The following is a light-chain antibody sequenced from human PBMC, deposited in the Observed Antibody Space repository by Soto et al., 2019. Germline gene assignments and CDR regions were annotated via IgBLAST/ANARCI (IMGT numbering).Light chain of an antibody. CDR2: AAS. V-gene: IGKV3-11*01. J-gene: IGKJ4*01. CDR1: RSVGNN. CDR3: QQHADWPLT. Sequence: EIVLTQSPATLSLSPGERATLSCRASRSVGNNLARYQKKPGQAPGLLIYAASTRATGIPARFSGSGSGTDFTLTISSLEPEDFAVYYCQQHADWPLTFGGGTK.